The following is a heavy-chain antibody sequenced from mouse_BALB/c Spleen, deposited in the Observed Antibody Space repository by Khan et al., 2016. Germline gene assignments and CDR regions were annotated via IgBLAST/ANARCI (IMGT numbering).Heavy chain of an antibody. J-gene: IGHJ4*01. Sequence: EVKLLESGGGLVQPGGSRKLSCAASGFDFSRYWMSWVRQAPGKGLEWIGEINPDSSTINYTPSLKDKFNISRDNAKNTLYLQMCKVESEGTALYYCARLAYYGTMDYWGQGTSVTVSS. CDR1: GFDFSRYW. D-gene: IGHD1-1*01. CDR3: ARLAYYGTMDY. CDR2: INPDSSTI. V-gene: IGHV4-1*02.